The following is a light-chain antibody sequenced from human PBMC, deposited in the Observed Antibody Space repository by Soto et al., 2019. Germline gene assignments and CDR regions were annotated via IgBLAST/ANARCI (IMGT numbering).Light chain of an antibody. CDR3: QQSYSTLLT. V-gene: IGKV1-39*01. CDR2: AAS. J-gene: IGKJ4*01. CDR1: QSISSY. Sequence: DIQMTQSPSSLSASVGDRVTITCRASQSISSYLNWYQQKPGKAPKLLIYAASSLQSGVPSRFSGSGSGTDFTLTISSLQTEEFATYYCQQSYSTLLTFGGGTKVDIK.